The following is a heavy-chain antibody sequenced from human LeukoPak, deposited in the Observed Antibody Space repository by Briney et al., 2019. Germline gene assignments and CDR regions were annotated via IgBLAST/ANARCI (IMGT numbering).Heavy chain of an antibody. CDR1: GFTFSSYA. Sequence: PGRSLRLSCAASGFTFSSYAMHWVRQAPGKGLEWVAVISYDGSNKYYADSVKGRFTISRDNSKNTLYLQMNSLRAEDTAEYYCTRDRCSGGSCYSSDYWGQGTLVTVSS. J-gene: IGHJ4*02. CDR2: ISYDGSNK. CDR3: TRDRCSGGSCYSSDY. V-gene: IGHV3-30-3*01. D-gene: IGHD2-15*01.